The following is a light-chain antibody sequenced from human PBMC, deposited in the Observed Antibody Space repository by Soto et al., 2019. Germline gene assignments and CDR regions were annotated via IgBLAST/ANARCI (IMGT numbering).Light chain of an antibody. V-gene: IGKV3-15*01. Sequence: EIVMTQSPATLSVSPGERATLSCRASQSVSTNLAWYQQKPGQAPRLLMYGASTRATGMPASFSGSGSGTEFFLTISSLQSEDFAVYYCHQYGILPRTFGQGTKVEIK. CDR2: GAS. J-gene: IGKJ1*01. CDR1: QSVSTN. CDR3: HQYGILPRT.